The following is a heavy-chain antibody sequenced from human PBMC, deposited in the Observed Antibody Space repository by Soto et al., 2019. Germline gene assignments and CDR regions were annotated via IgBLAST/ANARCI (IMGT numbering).Heavy chain of an antibody. CDR3: ATPAPSSGWYDPSLY. CDR2: ISYDGSNK. V-gene: IGHV3-30*03. D-gene: IGHD6-19*01. CDR1: GFTFSSYG. J-gene: IGHJ4*02. Sequence: QVQLVESGGGVVQPGRSLRLSCAASGFTFSSYGMHWVRQAPGKGLEWVAVISYDGSNKYYADSVKGRFTISRDNSKNTLYLQMNSLRAEDTAVYYCATPAPSSGWYDPSLYWGQGTLVTVSS.